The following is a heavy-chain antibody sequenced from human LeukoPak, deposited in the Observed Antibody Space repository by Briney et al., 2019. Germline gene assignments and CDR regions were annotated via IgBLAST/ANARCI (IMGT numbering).Heavy chain of an antibody. CDR3: ARHPKQQWLALGNGGYYFDY. CDR1: GGSISSSSYY. V-gene: IGHV4-39*01. D-gene: IGHD6-19*01. Sequence: PPETLSLTCTVSGGSISSSSYYWGWVRQPPGKGLEWIGSIYYSGSTYYNPSLKSRVTISVDTSKNQFSLKLSSVTAADTAVYYCARHPKQQWLALGNGGYYFDYWGQGTLVTVSS. J-gene: IGHJ4*02. CDR2: IYYSGST.